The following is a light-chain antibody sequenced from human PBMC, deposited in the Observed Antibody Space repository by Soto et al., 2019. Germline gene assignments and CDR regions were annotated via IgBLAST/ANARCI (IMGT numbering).Light chain of an antibody. Sequence: EIVLTQSPGTLSLSPGERATLSCRASQDVSSSYLAWYQQKPGQAPRLLMYGTSNRATGIPDRFSGSGSGTDFTLTISRLEPEDFAVYYCHQYDTYPRTFGQGTKLEIK. J-gene: IGKJ2*01. V-gene: IGKV3-20*01. CDR1: QDVSSSY. CDR2: GTS. CDR3: HQYDTYPRT.